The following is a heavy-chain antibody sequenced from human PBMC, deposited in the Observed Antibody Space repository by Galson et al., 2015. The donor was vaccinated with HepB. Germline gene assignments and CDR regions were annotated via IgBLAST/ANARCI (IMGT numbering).Heavy chain of an antibody. V-gene: IGHV4-59*01. Sequence: SLTCTVSGGSISSYYWSWIRQPPGKGLEWIGYIYYSGSTNYNPSLKSRVTISVDTSKNQFSLKLSSVTAADTAEYYCARAYYDGAFGIWGQGTMVTVSS. CDR1: GGSISSYY. CDR2: IYYSGST. CDR3: ARAYYDGAFGI. J-gene: IGHJ3*02. D-gene: IGHD3-22*01.